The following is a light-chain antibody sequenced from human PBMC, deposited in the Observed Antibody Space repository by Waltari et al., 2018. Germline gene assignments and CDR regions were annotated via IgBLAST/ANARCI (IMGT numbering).Light chain of an antibody. CDR2: KVS. CDR3: MKGAHRPWT. CDR1: QSLVSSDGNTY. J-gene: IGKJ1*01. Sequence: DVVMTQSPLSLPVTLGQPASISCTSSQSLVSSDGNTYFNWFQQRPGQSPRRLLYKVSNRDSGVPDRFSGSGSGTTFTLRISRVEAEDVGIYYCMKGAHRPWTFGQGTRVEIK. V-gene: IGKV2-30*01.